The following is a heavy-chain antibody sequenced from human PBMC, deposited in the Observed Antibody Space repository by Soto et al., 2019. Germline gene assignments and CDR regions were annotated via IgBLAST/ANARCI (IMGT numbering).Heavy chain of an antibody. CDR3: ARVVTADDAFDV. V-gene: IGHV4-30-4*08. CDR2: IFFRGST. J-gene: IGHJ3*01. CDR1: GGSISIGDYY. Sequence: SETLSLTCSVSGGSISIGDYYWNCIRQPPGKGLEWIGNIFFRGSTHYNPSLESRLSMSVDTSRNQFSLRLTSVTAADTAVYYCARVVTADDAFDVWGQGTMVTV. D-gene: IGHD2-21*02.